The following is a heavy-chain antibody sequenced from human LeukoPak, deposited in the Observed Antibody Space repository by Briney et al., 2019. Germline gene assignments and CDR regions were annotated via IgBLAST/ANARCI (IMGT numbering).Heavy chain of an antibody. Sequence: SETLSLTCIVSGGSISSYYWSWIRQPPGKGLEWIGYISYSGSTNYNPSLKSRVTISVDTSKKQFSLKLSSVTAADTAVYYCAGEGDYFDYWGQGTLVTVSS. V-gene: IGHV4-59*08. J-gene: IGHJ4*02. CDR3: AGEGDYFDY. CDR2: ISYSGST. CDR1: GGSISSYY. D-gene: IGHD3-10*01.